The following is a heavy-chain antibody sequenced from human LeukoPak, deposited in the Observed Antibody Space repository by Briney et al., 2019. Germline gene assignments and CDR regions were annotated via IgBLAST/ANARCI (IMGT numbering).Heavy chain of an antibody. CDR2: ISYDGSNK. CDR3: ARGGGYSLY. Sequence: PGGSLRLSCAASGFTFSSYAMHWVRQAPGKGLEWVAVISYDGSNKYYADFVKGRFTISRDNSKNTLYLQMNSLRAEDTAVYYCARGGGYSLYWGQGTLVTVSS. CDR1: GFTFSSYA. D-gene: IGHD1-26*01. J-gene: IGHJ4*02. V-gene: IGHV3-30-3*01.